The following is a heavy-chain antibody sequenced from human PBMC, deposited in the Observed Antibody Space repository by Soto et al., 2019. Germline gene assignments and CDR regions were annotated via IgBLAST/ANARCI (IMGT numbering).Heavy chain of an antibody. CDR3: AREWAAAGIYYNYGMEV. Sequence: QVQLVQSGAEVKKPGASVKVSCKASGYTFTSYGISWVRQAPGQGLEWMGGISAYNGNTNYAQKLQGRVTMTTDASTSTAYMELRSLRSDDTAVYYCAREWAAAGIYYNYGMEVCGQGTTATDS. CDR1: GYTFTSYG. CDR2: ISAYNGNT. D-gene: IGHD6-13*01. V-gene: IGHV1-18*01. J-gene: IGHJ6*02.